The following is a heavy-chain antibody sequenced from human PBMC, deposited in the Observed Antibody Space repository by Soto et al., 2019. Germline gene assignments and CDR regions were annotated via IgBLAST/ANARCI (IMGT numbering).Heavy chain of an antibody. D-gene: IGHD3-16*02. CDR1: GYTFTSYD. V-gene: IGHV1-8*01. CDR2: MNPNSGNT. J-gene: IGHJ5*02. CDR3: ARVLYDYIWGSYRHNWFDP. Sequence: QVQLVQSGAEVKKPGASVKVSCKASGYTFTSYDINWVRQATGQGLEWMGWMNPNSGNTGYAQKFQGRVTMTRNTSISTAYTELSSLRSEDTAVYYCARVLYDYIWGSYRHNWFDPWGQGTLVTVSS.